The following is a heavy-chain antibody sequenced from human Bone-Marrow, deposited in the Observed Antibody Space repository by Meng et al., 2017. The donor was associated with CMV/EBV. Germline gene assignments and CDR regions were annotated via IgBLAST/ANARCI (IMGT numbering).Heavy chain of an antibody. CDR3: AYGVRRDGYQGGY. J-gene: IGHJ4*02. CDR2: IIPIFGTA. V-gene: IGHV1-69*06. CDR1: RGSFSSDA. Sequence: KASRGSFSSDAISWLRQAPGQGRGWRGGIIPIFGTANYAQKLQGRVTITADKSTSTAYMELSSLRSEDTAVYYCAYGVRRDGYQGGYWGQGTLVTSPQ. D-gene: IGHD5-24*01.